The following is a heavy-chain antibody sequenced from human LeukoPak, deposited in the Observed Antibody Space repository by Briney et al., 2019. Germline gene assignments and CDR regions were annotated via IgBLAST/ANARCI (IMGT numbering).Heavy chain of an antibody. CDR3: ASGFIRTGGKDY. D-gene: IGHD7-27*01. CDR1: GFTFSSYW. CDR2: IKSDGTIT. Sequence: GGSLRLSCAASGFTFSSYWMHWVRQAPGKGLVWVSGIKSDGTITHYADSVKGRFTISRDNAKNTLYLQMNSLRAEDTAVYYCASGFIRTGGKDYWGQGTLVTVSS. J-gene: IGHJ4*02. V-gene: IGHV3-74*01.